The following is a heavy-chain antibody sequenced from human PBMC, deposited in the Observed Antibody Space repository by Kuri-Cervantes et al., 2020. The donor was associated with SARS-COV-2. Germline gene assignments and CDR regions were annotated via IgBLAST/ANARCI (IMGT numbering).Heavy chain of an antibody. Sequence: ASVKVSCKASGYTFTSYAMHWVRQAPGQRLEWMGWINAGNGNTKYSQKFQGRVTITRDTSASTAYMELSSLRSEDTAVYYCARDSGPYCGGDCTLDKDDAFDIWGQGTMVTVSS. CDR2: INAGNGNT. J-gene: IGHJ3*02. D-gene: IGHD2-21*01. CDR1: GYTFTSYA. CDR3: ARDSGPYCGGDCTLDKDDAFDI. V-gene: IGHV1-3*01.